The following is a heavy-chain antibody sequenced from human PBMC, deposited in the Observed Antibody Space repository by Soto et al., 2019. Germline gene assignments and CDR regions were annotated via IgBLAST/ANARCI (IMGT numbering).Heavy chain of an antibody. V-gene: IGHV4-4*07. Sequence: ETRSLTCTISGASIRAFYGSWIRKSAGKGLEWXGRIXXXGXTXXXPXXXXRVMMSVDTSKKQFSLKLRSVTAADTAVYYCVRDGTKTLRDWFDPWGQGTSLTVSS. D-gene: IGHD1-1*01. CDR1: GASIRAFY. CDR2: IXXXGXT. CDR3: VRDGTKTLRDWFDP. J-gene: IGHJ5*02.